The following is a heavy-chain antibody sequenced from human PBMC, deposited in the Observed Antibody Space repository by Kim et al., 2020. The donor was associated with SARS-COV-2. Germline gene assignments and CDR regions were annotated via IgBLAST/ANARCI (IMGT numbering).Heavy chain of an antibody. CDR2: INPSGGST. CDR1: GYTFTSYY. D-gene: IGHD3-16*01. Sequence: ASVKVSCKASGYTFTSYYMHWLRQAPGQGLEWMGIINPSGGSTSYAQKFQGRVTMTRDTSTSTVYMELSSLRSEDTAVYYCARGALWSFGGYYYYGMDVWGQGTTVTVSS. J-gene: IGHJ6*02. V-gene: IGHV1-46*01. CDR3: ARGALWSFGGYYYYGMDV.